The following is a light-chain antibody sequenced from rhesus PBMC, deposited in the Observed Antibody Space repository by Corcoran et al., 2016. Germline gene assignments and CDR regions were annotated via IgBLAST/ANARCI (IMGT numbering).Light chain of an antibody. CDR1: QSLLYSSNNKNY. CDR3: QQYYSSPWT. CDR2: WAF. Sequence: DIVMTQSPDSLAVSLGERVTINCKSSQSLLYSSNNKNYLAWYQQKPGLAPKLLIYWAFTRESGVPNLLRGGGSGTDFTLTISGLQAEDVAVYYCQQYYSSPWTFGQGTKVEIK. J-gene: IGKJ1*01. V-gene: IGKV4-1*01.